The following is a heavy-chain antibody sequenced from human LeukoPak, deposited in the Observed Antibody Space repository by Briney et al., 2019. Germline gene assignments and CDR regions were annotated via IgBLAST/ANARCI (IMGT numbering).Heavy chain of an antibody. CDR1: GFTFSTYG. Sequence: GGTLRLSCAASGFTFSTYGMSWVRQAPGKGLEWVSLIYSGGSTYYADSVKGRFTISRDNSKSTLYIQMNSLRAEDTAVYYCAGAKPKNMVRGLIMRRESRYYFDYWGQGTLVTVSS. D-gene: IGHD3-10*01. CDR3: AGAKPKNMVRGLIMRRESRYYFDY. J-gene: IGHJ4*02. V-gene: IGHV3-53*01. CDR2: IYSGGST.